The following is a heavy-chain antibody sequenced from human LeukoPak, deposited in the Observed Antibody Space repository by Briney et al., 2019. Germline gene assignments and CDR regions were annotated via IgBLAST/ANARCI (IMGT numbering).Heavy chain of an antibody. D-gene: IGHD4-17*01. CDR1: GFTFSSYG. CDR2: ISYDGSNK. CDR3: AKRGPYGDYDAFDI. Sequence: PGRSLRLSCAASGFTFSSYGMHWVRQAPGKGLEWVAVISYDGSNKYYAGSVKGRFTISRDNSKNTLYLQMNSLRAEDTAVYYCAKRGPYGDYDAFDIWGQGTMVTVSS. V-gene: IGHV3-30*18. J-gene: IGHJ3*02.